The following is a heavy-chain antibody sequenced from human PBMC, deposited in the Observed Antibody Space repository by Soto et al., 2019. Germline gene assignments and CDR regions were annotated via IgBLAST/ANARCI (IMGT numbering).Heavy chain of an antibody. CDR3: ARGGGRTRRIAAHSYGMDV. D-gene: IGHD6-6*01. CDR1: GFTFSSYG. CDR2: IWYDGSNK. Sequence: QVQLVESGGGVVQPGRSLRLSCAASGFTFSSYGMHWVRQAPGKGLEGVAVIWYDGSNKYYADSVKGRFTISRDNSKNSLYLQMNSLRAEDTAVYYCARGGGRTRRIAAHSYGMDVWGQGTTVTVSS. J-gene: IGHJ6*02. V-gene: IGHV3-33*01.